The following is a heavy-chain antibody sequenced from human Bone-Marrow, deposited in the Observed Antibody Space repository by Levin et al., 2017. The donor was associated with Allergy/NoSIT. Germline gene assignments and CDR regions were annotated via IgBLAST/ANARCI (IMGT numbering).Heavy chain of an antibody. J-gene: IGHJ6*02. Sequence: GESLKISCQASGYTFTGYYMHWVRQAPGQGLEWMGWINPNSGGTNYAQKFQGWVTMTRDTSISTAYMELSRLRSDDTAVYYCARATRISKNEIVGATEPYGMDGWGQGTTVTVSS. CDR1: GYTFTGYY. V-gene: IGHV1-2*04. D-gene: IGHD1-26*01. CDR2: INPNSGGT. CDR3: ARATRISKNEIVGATEPYGMDG.